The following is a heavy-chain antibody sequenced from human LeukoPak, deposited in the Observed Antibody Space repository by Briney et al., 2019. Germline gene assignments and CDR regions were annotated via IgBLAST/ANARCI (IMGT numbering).Heavy chain of an antibody. D-gene: IGHD3-16*01. CDR3: ARGKGGAGGYYYYAMDV. CDR1: GGSFSGYY. V-gene: IGHV4-34*01. J-gene: IGHJ6*04. Sequence: SETLSLTCAVYGGSFSGYYWSWIRQPPGKGLEWVGEMNHRGSTNYNPSLKRRVTISVDTSKNQFSLKLSSVTAADTAVYYCARGKGGAGGYYYYAMDVWGKGTPVTVSS. CDR2: MNHRGST.